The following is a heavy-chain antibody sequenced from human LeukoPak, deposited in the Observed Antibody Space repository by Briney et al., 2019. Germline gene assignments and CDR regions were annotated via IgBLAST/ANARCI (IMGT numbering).Heavy chain of an antibody. CDR1: GFTFSSYS. D-gene: IGHD4-17*01. J-gene: IGHJ4*02. CDR2: ISSSSSTI. CDR3: ARELGTVTTDH. V-gene: IGHV3-48*01. Sequence: GGSLRLSCAASGFTFSSYSMNWVRQAPGKGLEWVSYISSSSSTIYYADSVKGRFTISRDNAKNSLYLQMNSLRAEDTAVYYCARELGTVTTDHWGQGTLVTVSS.